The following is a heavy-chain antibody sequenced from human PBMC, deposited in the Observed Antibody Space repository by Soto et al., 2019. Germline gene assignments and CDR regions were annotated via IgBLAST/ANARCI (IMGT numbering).Heavy chain of an antibody. D-gene: IGHD6-6*01. CDR2: ISAGGST. CDR3: AMEGVTARFDY. J-gene: IGHJ4*02. V-gene: IGHV3-23*01. CDR1: GFTFSSYA. Sequence: EVQLSESGGGLVQPGGSLRLSCAASGFTFSSYAMAWVRQAPGKGLEYVSAISAGGSTYYADSVKGRFTISRDNSKNTLYLQMDSLRAEDTALYYCAMEGVTARFDYWGQGTLVTVSS.